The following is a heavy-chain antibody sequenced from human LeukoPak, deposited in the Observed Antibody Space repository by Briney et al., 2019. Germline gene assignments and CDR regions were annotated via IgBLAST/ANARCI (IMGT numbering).Heavy chain of an antibody. D-gene: IGHD3-22*01. CDR2: IYYSEST. V-gene: IGHV4-59*01. J-gene: IGHJ4*02. Sequence: SETLSLTCTVSGGSISSNYCSWVRHPPGKGLGWNGYIYYSESTNNNHTLKSRVTISVDTSKNQFTLKLSSVTAADTAVYYCAGNDYYDSSGYPRPLDYWGQGTLVTVSS. CDR3: AGNDYYDSSGYPRPLDY. CDR1: GGSISSNY.